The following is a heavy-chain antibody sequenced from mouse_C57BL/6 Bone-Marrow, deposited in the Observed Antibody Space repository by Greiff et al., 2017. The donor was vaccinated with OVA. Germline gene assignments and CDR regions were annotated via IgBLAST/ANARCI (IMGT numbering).Heavy chain of an antibody. CDR3: ARDRGLTGVDY. V-gene: IGHV5-4*01. Sequence: EVQLVESGGGLVKPGGSLKLSCAASGFTFSSYAMSWVRQTPEKRLEWVATISDGGSYTYYPDNVKGRFTISRDNAKNNLYLQMSHLKSEDTAMYYCARDRGLTGVDYWGQGTTLTVSS. CDR2: ISDGGSYT. CDR1: GFTFSSYA. D-gene: IGHD4-1*01. J-gene: IGHJ2*01.